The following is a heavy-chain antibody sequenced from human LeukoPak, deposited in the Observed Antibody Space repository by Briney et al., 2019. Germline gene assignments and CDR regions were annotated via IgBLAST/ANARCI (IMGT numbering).Heavy chain of an antibody. D-gene: IGHD3/OR15-3a*01. V-gene: IGHV1-46*01. CDR3: ARGGLPARSWFDP. CDR1: GYTFTSYY. J-gene: IGHJ5*02. Sequence: ASVKVSCKASGYTFTSYYMNWVRQAPGQGLEWMGIINPSSGRTTCAQKFQGRVTMTRDTSTSTVYMELTSLRSEDTAVFYCARGGLPARSWFDPWGQGTLVTVSS. CDR2: INPSSGRT.